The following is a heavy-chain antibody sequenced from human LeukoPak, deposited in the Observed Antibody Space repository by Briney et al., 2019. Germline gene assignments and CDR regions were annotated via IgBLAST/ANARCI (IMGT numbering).Heavy chain of an antibody. CDR3: AASAYDFWSGYYSGFDY. V-gene: IGHV3-11*04. CDR1: GFTFSDYY. J-gene: IGHJ4*02. D-gene: IGHD3-3*01. Sequence: KSGGSLRLSCAAPGFTFSDYYMSWIRQAPGKGLEWVSYISSSGSTIYYADSVKGRFTISRDNAKNSLYLQMNSLRAEDTAVYYCAASAYDFWSGYYSGFDYWGQGTLVTVSS. CDR2: ISSSGSTI.